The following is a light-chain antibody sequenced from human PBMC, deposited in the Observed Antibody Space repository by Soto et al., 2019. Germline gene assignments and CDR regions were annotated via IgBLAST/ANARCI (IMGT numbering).Light chain of an antibody. CDR2: GAS. V-gene: IGKV3D-15*01. Sequence: EVLVTQSPDTLSVSPGERATLSCRASQSVRSNLAWYQQKPGQAPRLLIYGASTRATGIPARFSGSGSGTEFTLTISSLEPEDSAVYYCQQRHMWPITFGQGTRLEIK. J-gene: IGKJ5*01. CDR3: QQRHMWPIT. CDR1: QSVRSN.